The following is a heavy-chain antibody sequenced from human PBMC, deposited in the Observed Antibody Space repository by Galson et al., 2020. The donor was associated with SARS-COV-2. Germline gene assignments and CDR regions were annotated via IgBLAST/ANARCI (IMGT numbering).Heavy chain of an antibody. V-gene: IGHV4-31*03. CDR1: GGSISSGGYY. J-gene: IGHJ3*02. CDR3: ARDPWGPLGYCSSTSCSYFDI. CDR2: IYYSGST. D-gene: IGHD2-2*01. Sequence: SETLSLTCTVSGGSISSGGYYWSWIRQHPGKGLEWIGYIYYSGSTYYNPSLKSRVTISVDTSKNQFSLKLSSVTAADTAVYYCARDPWGPLGYCSSTSCSYFDIWGQGTMVTVSS.